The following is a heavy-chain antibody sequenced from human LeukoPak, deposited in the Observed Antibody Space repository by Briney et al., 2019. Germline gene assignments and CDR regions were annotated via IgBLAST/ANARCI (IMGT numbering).Heavy chain of an antibody. CDR2: ISNDGNNK. D-gene: IGHD5-18*01. CDR3: ATTRQGNSRDFDY. V-gene: IGHV3-30-3*01. J-gene: IGHJ4*02. CDR1: GFSFNTHT. Sequence: GGSLRLSCAAFGFSFNTHTIHWVHQAPGRGLEWVSHISNDGNNKNYADSVKGRFTISRDNSRNTLYLQMNSLRTDDSAVYYCATTRQGNSRDFDYWGQGTLVTVSS.